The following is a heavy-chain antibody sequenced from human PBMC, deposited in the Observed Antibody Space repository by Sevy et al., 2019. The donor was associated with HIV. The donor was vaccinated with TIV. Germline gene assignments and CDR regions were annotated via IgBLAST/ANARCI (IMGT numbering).Heavy chain of an antibody. CDR3: ARDHFRSSTSCLLCYYGMDV. J-gene: IGHJ6*02. CDR2: IIPIFGTA. Sequence: ASVKVSCKASGGTFSSYAISWVRQAPGQGLEWMGGIIPIFGTANYAQKFQGRVTITADESTSTAYMELSSPRSEDTAVYYCARDHFRSSTSCLLCYYGMDVWGQGTTVTVSS. V-gene: IGHV1-69*13. D-gene: IGHD2-2*01. CDR1: GGTFSSYA.